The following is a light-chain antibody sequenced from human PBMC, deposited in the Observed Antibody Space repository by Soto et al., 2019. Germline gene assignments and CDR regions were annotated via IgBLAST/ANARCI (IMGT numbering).Light chain of an antibody. Sequence: EILFTPSPATPSSSPGERATLSCRASQSVSSYLAWYQQKPGQAPRLLMYDASNRATGIPARFSGSGSGTDFTLTISSLEPEDFAVYYCQQRSNWPPEFGPGTKVDIK. CDR2: DAS. J-gene: IGKJ3*01. CDR1: QSVSSY. CDR3: QQRSNWPPE. V-gene: IGKV3-11*01.